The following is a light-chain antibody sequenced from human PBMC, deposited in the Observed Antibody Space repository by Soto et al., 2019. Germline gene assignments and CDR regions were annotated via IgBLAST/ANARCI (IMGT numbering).Light chain of an antibody. V-gene: IGKV3-20*01. CDR3: QQYGSSHPT. CDR2: GAS. CDR1: QSVSSSY. Sequence: EIVLTQSPGTLSLSPGERATLSCRASQSVSSSYVAWYQLKPGQAPRLFIYGASSRATGIPDRFSGSGSGTDFTLSISRLEPEDFAVYYCQQYGSSHPTFGGGTKVEIK. J-gene: IGKJ4*01.